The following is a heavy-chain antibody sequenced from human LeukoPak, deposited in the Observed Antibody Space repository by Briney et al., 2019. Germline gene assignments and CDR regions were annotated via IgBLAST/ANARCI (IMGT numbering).Heavy chain of an antibody. Sequence: GGSLRLSCAASGFTFNIYSMNWVRQAPGKGLEWVSSISSTSSHKYYADSVKGRFTVSRDNARNSLYLQMTSLRAEDTAVYYCAREFADSWGQGTLVTVSS. CDR1: GFTFNIYS. CDR2: ISSTSSHK. CDR3: AREFADS. J-gene: IGHJ4*02. V-gene: IGHV3-21*01.